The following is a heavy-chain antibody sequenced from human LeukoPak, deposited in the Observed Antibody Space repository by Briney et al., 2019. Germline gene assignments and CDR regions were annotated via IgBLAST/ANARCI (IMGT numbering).Heavy chain of an antibody. CDR2: IYPGDSDS. Sequence: PGESLKISCKGSGYSFTSYWIGWVRQMPGKSLEWMGIIYPGDSDSRYSPSFQGQVTFSADKSISTAYLQWSSLKASDTAMYYCARRSYCYSTSCYGYWFDSWGQGTLVTVSS. D-gene: IGHD2-2*01. CDR1: GYSFTSYW. J-gene: IGHJ5*01. CDR3: ARRSYCYSTSCYGYWFDS. V-gene: IGHV5-51*01.